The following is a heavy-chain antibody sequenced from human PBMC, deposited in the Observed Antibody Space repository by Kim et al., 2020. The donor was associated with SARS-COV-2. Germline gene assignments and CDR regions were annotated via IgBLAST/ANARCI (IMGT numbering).Heavy chain of an antibody. CDR2: ISWDGGST. V-gene: IGHV3-43D*03. D-gene: IGHD3-9*01. CDR3: AKDSGPDVLRYFDWLPSGGGMDV. J-gene: IGHJ6*02. Sequence: GGSLRLSCAASGFTFDDYAMHWVRQAPGKGLEWVSLISWDGGSTYYADSVKGRFTISRDNSKNSLYLQMNSLRAEDTALYYCAKDSGPDVLRYFDWLPSGGGMDVWGQGTTVTVSS. CDR1: GFTFDDYA.